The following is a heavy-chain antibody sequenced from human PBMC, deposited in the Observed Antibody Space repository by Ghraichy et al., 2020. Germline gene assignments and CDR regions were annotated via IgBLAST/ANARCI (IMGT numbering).Heavy chain of an antibody. CDR2: ISTGSDYI. Sequence: GGSLRLSCAASGFTFRSYSMNWVRQAPGKGLEWVLFISTGSDYIYYADSMKGRFTISRDNTKNSLYLQMNSLRVEDTAVYYCARERGVAVAGTDYWGQGTLVTVSS. CDR3: ARERGVAVAGTDY. V-gene: IGHV3-21*01. J-gene: IGHJ4*02. D-gene: IGHD6-19*01. CDR1: GFTFRSYS.